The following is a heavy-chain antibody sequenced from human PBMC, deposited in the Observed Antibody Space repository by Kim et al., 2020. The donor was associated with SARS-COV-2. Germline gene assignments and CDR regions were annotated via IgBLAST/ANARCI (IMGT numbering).Heavy chain of an antibody. V-gene: IGHV7-4-1*02. CDR1: GYTFTSYA. CDR3: ATGSMSCGGDCYFVVRYYYYGMDV. D-gene: IGHD2-21*02. J-gene: IGHJ6*02. CDR2: INTNTGNP. Sequence: ASVKVSCKASGYTFTSYAMNWVRQAPGQGLEWMGWINTNTGNPTYAQGFTGRFVFSLDTSVSTAYLQISSLKAEDTAVYYCATGSMSCGGDCYFVVRYYYYGMDVWGQGTTVTVSS.